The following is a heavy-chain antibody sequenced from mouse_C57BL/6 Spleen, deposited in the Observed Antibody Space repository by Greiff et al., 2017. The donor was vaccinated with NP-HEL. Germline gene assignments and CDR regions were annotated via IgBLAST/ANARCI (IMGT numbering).Heavy chain of an antibody. Sequence: EVQRVESGGGLVKPGGSLKLSCAASGFTFSSYAMSWVRQTPEKRLEWVATISDGGSYTYYPDNVKGRFTISRDNAKNNLYLQMSHLKSEDTAMYYCARDTDSNYAPWFAYWGQGTLVTVSA. V-gene: IGHV5-4*01. CDR3: ARDTDSNYAPWFAY. J-gene: IGHJ3*01. CDR1: GFTFSSYA. CDR2: ISDGGSYT. D-gene: IGHD2-5*01.